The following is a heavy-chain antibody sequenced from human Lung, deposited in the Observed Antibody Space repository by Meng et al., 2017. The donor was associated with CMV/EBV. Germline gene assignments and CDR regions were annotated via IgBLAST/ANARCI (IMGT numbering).Heavy chain of an antibody. CDR3: VRREYFDTGSGN. V-gene: IGHV5-51*01. J-gene: IGHJ4*02. Sequence: ESXKISCQVSGNRFSNYWIGWVRQMPGKGLDWTGIIYPGDSDIVHNPSLEGRVTLSADKSISTAYLHWSSLRASDSAMYYCVRREYFDTGSGNWGQGTLVTVSS. CDR1: GNRFSNYW. D-gene: IGHD3-10*01. CDR2: IYPGDSDI.